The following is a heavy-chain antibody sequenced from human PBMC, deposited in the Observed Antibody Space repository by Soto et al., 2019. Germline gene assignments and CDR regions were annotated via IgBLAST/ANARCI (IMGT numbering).Heavy chain of an antibody. CDR2: ISYVETNE. J-gene: IGHJ4*02. CDR1: GFTFSSYA. Sequence: QVQLVESGGGVVQPGRSLRLSCAASGFTFSSYAMHWVRQAPGKGLEWVAFISYVETNEYYADSVKGRFTISRDNSRNTVYMQINGLRSEDTAVYYCARAPLAAFHYFDYWGQGTLVTVSS. CDR3: ARAPLAAFHYFDY. V-gene: IGHV3-30*04. D-gene: IGHD2-15*01.